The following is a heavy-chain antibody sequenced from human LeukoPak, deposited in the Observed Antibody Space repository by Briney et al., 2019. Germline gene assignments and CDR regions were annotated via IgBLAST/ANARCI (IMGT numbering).Heavy chain of an antibody. CDR3: TKEGGPMAVTTERYSFDQ. J-gene: IGHJ4*02. D-gene: IGHD4-17*01. V-gene: IGHV3-30*18. Sequence: GGSLRLSCAASGFTFSSYEMNWVRQAPGKGLEWVAVVSNDGRVQYYADSVKGRFTISRDNSKNTLSLQMNSLRAEDTAVYYCTKEGGPMAVTTERYSFDQWGQGTLVTVSS. CDR1: GFTFSSYE. CDR2: VSNDGRVQ.